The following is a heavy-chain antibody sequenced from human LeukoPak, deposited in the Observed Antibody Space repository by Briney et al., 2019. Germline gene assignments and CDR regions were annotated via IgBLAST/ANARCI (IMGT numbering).Heavy chain of an antibody. D-gene: IGHD5-18*01. CDR3: AIGGSWIQLWLAFDI. CDR1: GYTLTELS. V-gene: IGHV1-24*01. J-gene: IGHJ3*02. CDR2: FDPEDGET. Sequence: ASVKVSCKVSGYTLTELSMHWVRQAPGKGLEWMGGFDPEDGETIYAQKFQGRVTMTEDTSTDTAYMELSSLRSEDTAVYYCAIGGSWIQLWLAFDIWGQGTMVTASP.